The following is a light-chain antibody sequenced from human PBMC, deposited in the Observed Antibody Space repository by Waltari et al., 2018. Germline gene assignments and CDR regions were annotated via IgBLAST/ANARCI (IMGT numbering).Light chain of an antibody. J-gene: IGLJ2*01. CDR3: QSFDDSLSGSIVL. V-gene: IGLV1-40*01. CDR1: SSNIGAGSA. Sequence: QSVLTQPPSVSGAPGQRVTISCTGSSSNIGAGSAVHWYQQIPGTAPKLLIYDNTNRPSGVPDRFSGSKSGTSASLAITGLQAADEADYYGQSFDDSLSGSIVLFGGGTKLTVL. CDR2: DNT.